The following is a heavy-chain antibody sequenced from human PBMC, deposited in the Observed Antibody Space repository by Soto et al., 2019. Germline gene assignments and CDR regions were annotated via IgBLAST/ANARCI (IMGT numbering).Heavy chain of an antibody. J-gene: IGHJ4*02. V-gene: IGHV3-74*01. Sequence: WGALRPSLAAPGFIFKKYLMHLGRPSPGKGLVWISRIYNDGTYSDYADSVRGRFTISRDNVNDTLYLQMNNLRAEDSGLYYCTRGPRPISTGTGAYWGQGTQVTVSS. D-gene: IGHD3-10*01. CDR2: IYNDGTYS. CDR3: TRGPRPISTGTGAY. CDR1: GFIFKKYL.